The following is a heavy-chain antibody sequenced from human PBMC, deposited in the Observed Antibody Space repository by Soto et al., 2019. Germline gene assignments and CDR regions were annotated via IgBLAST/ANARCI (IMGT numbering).Heavy chain of an antibody. J-gene: IGHJ4*02. D-gene: IGHD3-10*01. CDR1: GFNFGASW. Sequence: EVQLMESGGGLLQPGGSLCFSCATSGFNFGASWLAWVRQPPGTGLEWVADIKQDGSGENNVDSVKGRVIISRADAKKSIYPQMNTLRAEDTAVYYFARDPFYGAIDYWGLGTLVTVPS. CDR2: IKQDGSGE. CDR3: ARDPFYGAIDY. V-gene: IGHV3-7*01.